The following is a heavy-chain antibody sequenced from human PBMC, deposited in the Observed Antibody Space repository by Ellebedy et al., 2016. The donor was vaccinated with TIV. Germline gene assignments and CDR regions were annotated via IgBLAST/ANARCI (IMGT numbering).Heavy chain of an antibody. D-gene: IGHD3-10*01. Sequence: PGGSLRLSCAASGFTFSIYAMSWVRQAPGKGLEWVSLISGSGDRTYYADSVQGRFTISRDDARNSLSLQMNSLTAGDTAVYYCVRGGRTAGGIYYYNGMDVWGQGTTVTVSS. V-gene: IGHV3-23*01. CDR2: ISGSGDRT. CDR1: GFTFSIYA. J-gene: IGHJ6*02. CDR3: VRGGRTAGGIYYYNGMDV.